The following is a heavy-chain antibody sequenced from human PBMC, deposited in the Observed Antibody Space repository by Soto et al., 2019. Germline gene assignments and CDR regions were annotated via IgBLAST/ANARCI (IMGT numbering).Heavy chain of an antibody. D-gene: IGHD3-16*01. CDR3: ARQWRGQQVMFRLDWFDP. CDR2: VSSGGTT. V-gene: IGHV4-39*01. J-gene: IGHJ5*02. CDR1: GVSINSRTYY. Sequence: PSETLSLTCTVSGVSINSRTYYWAWIRQPPGKGLEWIGTVSSGGTTYSNPSLKSRLTISVDTSKNQFSLNLNSVTAADTAVYFCARQWRGQQVMFRLDWFDPWGQGSLVTVSS.